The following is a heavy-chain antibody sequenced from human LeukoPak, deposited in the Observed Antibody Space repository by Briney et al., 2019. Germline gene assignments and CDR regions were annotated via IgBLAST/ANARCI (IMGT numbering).Heavy chain of an antibody. Sequence: PGGSLRLSCAASGFTFSSYAMSWVRQAPGKGLEWVSYISSSGSTRYYADSVKGRFTISRDNAKNSLYLQMNSLRAEDTAVYYCARDRDPLVRCDYWGQGTLVTVSS. CDR2: ISSSGSTR. CDR3: ARDRDPLVRCDY. J-gene: IGHJ4*02. D-gene: IGHD3-10*01. CDR1: GFTFSSYA. V-gene: IGHV3-48*03.